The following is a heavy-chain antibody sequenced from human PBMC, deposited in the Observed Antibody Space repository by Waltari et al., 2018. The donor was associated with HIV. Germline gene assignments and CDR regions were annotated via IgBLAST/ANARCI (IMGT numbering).Heavy chain of an antibody. V-gene: IGHV3-21*01. CDR2: ISSSSSYI. J-gene: IGHJ6*02. CDR1: GFPFSSYS. Sequence: EVQLVESGGGLVKPGGSLRLSCAASGFPFSSYSMHWVRQAPGQGLERFHSISSSSSYIYYADSVKGRFTISRDNAKNSLYLQMNSLRAEDTAVYYCARDWRYCSGGSCYSSGYYYYYGMDVWGQGTTVTVSS. CDR3: ARDWRYCSGGSCYSSGYYYYYGMDV. D-gene: IGHD2-15*01.